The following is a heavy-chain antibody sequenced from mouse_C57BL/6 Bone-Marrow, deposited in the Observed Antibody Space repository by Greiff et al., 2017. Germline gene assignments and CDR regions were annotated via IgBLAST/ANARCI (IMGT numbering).Heavy chain of an antibody. CDR1: GYSFTGYY. CDR3: ARFPKRDYFDY. Sequence: EVKLQQSGPELVKPGASVKISCKASGYSFTGYYMNWVKQSPEKSLEWIGEINPSTGGTTYNQKFKAKATLTVDKSSSTAYMQLKSLTSEDSAVYYCARFPKRDYFDYWGQGTTLTVSS. V-gene: IGHV1-42*01. CDR2: INPSTGGT. J-gene: IGHJ2*01.